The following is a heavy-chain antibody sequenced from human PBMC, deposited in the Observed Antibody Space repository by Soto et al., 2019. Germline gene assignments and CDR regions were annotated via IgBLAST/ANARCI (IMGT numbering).Heavy chain of an antibody. CDR1: GFTFSNAW. V-gene: IGHV3-15*01. CDR3: TTDLFVLPLGGSGVGATGTGFDY. D-gene: IGHD1-26*01. CDR2: IKSKTDGGTT. Sequence: EVQLVESGGGLVKPGGSLRLSCAASGFTFSNAWMSWVRQAPGKGLEWVGRIKSKTDGGTTDYAAPVKGRFTISRDDSKNTLYLQMSSLKPEDTAVYYCTTDLFVLPLGGSGVGATGTGFDYWGQGTLVTVSS. J-gene: IGHJ4*02.